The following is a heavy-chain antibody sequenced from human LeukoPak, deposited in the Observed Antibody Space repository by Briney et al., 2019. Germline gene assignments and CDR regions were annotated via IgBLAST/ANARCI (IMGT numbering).Heavy chain of an antibody. V-gene: IGHV4-30-4*01. CDR3: ARSYFDPFTASYPYSYGMDV. CDR2: FSYSGST. Sequence: SETLSLTCSVSGGPITSGDYFWSWIRQSPGRGLEWIGYFSYSGSTYSNPSLKGRLNISLDTSKNHFSLRLDSVTAADSAVYFCARSYFDPFTASYPYSYGMDVWGQGTTVTVSS. D-gene: IGHD2-21*01. CDR1: GGPITSGDYF. J-gene: IGHJ6*02.